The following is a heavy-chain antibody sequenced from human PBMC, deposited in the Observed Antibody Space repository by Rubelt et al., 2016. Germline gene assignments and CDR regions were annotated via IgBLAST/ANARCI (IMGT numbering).Heavy chain of an antibody. CDR2: INPSGGST. CDR1: GYTFTSYY. J-gene: IGHJ3*02. CDR3: ARGLLAYNWGGGNAFDI. V-gene: IGHV1-46*01. D-gene: IGHD1-20*01. Sequence: QLRGVQSGTEVKKPGASVKVSCKASGYTFTSYYIHWVRQAPGQGLEWMGIINPSGGSTSYAQKFQGRVTMTRDTSTSTVYMEVSSLRSEDTAVYYCARGLLAYNWGGGNAFDIWAKGQWSPSLQ.